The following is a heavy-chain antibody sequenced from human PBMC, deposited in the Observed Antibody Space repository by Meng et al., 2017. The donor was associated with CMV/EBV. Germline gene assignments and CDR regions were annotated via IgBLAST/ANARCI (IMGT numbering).Heavy chain of an antibody. V-gene: IGHV1-69*05. CDR1: GGTFSSYA. CDR3: ARVEMATSIRDHYGMDV. Sequence: SVQVSCKASGGTFSSYAISWVRQAPGQGLEWMGGIIPIFGTANYAQKFQGRVTIITDESTSTAYMELSSLRSEDTAVYYCARVEMATSIRDHYGMDVWGQGTTVTVSS. J-gene: IGHJ6*02. D-gene: IGHD5-24*01. CDR2: IIPIFGTA.